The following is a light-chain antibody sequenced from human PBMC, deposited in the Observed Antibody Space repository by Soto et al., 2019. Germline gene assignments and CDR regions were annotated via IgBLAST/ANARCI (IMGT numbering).Light chain of an antibody. CDR1: QSVSSY. J-gene: IGKJ1*01. Sequence: EIVLTQSPATLSLSPGERATLSCRASQSVSSYLAWYQHKPGQAPRLLIYDASKRATGIPARFSGSGSGTDCTLTISSREPEDFAGDYCQQRSNWPPTWTFGQGTRVEIK. V-gene: IGKV3-11*01. CDR3: QQRSNWPPTWT. CDR2: DAS.